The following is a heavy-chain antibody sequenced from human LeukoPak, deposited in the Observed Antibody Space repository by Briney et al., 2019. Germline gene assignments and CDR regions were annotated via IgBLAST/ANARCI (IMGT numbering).Heavy chain of an antibody. V-gene: IGHV2-5*01. Sequence: SGPTLVNPTQTLTLTCTFSGFSLSTSGVGVGWIRQPPGKALEWLALIYWNDDKRYSPSLKSRLTITKDISKNQVVLTMTNMDPVDTATYYCAHSGYYDILTGYGYWGQGTLVTVSS. CDR2: IYWNDDK. CDR1: GFSLSTSGVG. D-gene: IGHD3-9*01. CDR3: AHSGYYDILTGYGY. J-gene: IGHJ4*02.